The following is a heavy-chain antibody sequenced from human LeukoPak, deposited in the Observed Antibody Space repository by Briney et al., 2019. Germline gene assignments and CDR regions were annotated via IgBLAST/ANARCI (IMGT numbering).Heavy chain of an antibody. J-gene: IGHJ4*02. D-gene: IGHD1/OR15-1a*01. CDR2: ISGSGGST. V-gene: IGHV3-23*01. Sequence: PGGSLRLSCAASEFTFSNYAMTWVRQAPGKGLEWVSAISGSGGSTYYADSVQGRFTISRDNSKNTLYLQMNSLRAEDTAVYYCAKCGTSSGFDYWGQGSLVTVSS. CDR3: AKCGTSSGFDY. CDR1: EFTFSNYA.